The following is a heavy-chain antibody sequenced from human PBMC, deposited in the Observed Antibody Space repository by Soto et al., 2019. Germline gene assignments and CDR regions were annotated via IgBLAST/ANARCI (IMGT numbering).Heavy chain of an antibody. D-gene: IGHD2-2*01. J-gene: IGHJ4*02. CDR1: GFTFSSYS. CDR3: AKDQAVVPAAADY. Sequence: GGSLRLSCAASGFTFSSYSMNWVRQAPGKGLEWVSAISGSGGSTYYADSVKGRFTISRDNSKNTLYLQMNSLRAEDTAVYYCAKDQAVVPAAADYWGQGTLVTVSS. CDR2: ISGSGGST. V-gene: IGHV3-23*01.